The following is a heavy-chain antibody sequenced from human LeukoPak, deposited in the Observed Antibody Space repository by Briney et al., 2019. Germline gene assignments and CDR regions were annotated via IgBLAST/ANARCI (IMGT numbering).Heavy chain of an antibody. D-gene: IGHD2-15*01. Sequence: SETLSLTCAVYGGSFSGYYWSWIRQPPGKGLEWIGEINHSGSTNYNPSLKSRVTISVDTSKNQFSLKLSSVTAADTAVYYCARGPFGYCSGGSCYSYGPWGREPWSPSPQ. J-gene: IGHJ5*02. V-gene: IGHV4-34*01. CDR1: GGSFSGYY. CDR2: INHSGST. CDR3: ARGPFGYCSGGSCYSYGP.